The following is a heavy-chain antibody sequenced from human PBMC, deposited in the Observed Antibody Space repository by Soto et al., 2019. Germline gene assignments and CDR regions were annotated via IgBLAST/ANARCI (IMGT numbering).Heavy chain of an antibody. CDR2: VSNSGNT. CDR1: GDSVSSGNYF. V-gene: IGHV4-61*01. CDR3: ARTDSRGSWAAWF. D-gene: IGHD3-22*01. Sequence: SETLSLTCSVSGDSVSSGNYFWSWMRQPPGKGLEWIGYVSNSGNTNYNPSLKSRATISVDTSKNQFSLQLTSVTAADTAVYHCARTDSRGSWAAWFWGQGILVTVSS. J-gene: IGHJ4*02.